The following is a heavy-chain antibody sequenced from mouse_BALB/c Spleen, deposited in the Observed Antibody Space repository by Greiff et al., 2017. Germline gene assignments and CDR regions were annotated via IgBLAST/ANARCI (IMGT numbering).Heavy chain of an antibody. CDR3: TRGMVTGYYAMDY. CDR1: GYTFTDYE. CDR2: IDPETGGT. D-gene: IGHD2-10*02. J-gene: IGHJ4*01. V-gene: IGHV1-15*01. Sequence: VQLQQSGAELVRPGASVTLSCKASGYTFTDYEMHWVKQTPVHGLEWIGAIDPETGGTAYNQKFKGKATLTADKSSSTAYMELRSLTSEDSAVYYCTRGMVTGYYAMDYWGQGTSVTVSS.